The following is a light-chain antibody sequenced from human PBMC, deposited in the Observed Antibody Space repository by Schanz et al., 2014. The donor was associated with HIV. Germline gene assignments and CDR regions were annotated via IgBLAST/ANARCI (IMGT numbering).Light chain of an antibody. J-gene: IGKJ1*01. V-gene: IGKV1-5*03. Sequence: DIQMTQSPSTLSASVGDRVTITCRASQSISSWLAWYQQKPGKAPKLLIYKASSLESGVPSRFSGSGSGTEFTLTISSLQPDDFATYYCQHYSGFSWTFGLGTKVEFK. CDR1: QSISSW. CDR2: KAS. CDR3: QHYSGFSWT.